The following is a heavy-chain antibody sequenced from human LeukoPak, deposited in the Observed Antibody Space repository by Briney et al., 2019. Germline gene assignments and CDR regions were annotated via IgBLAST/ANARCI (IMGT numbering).Heavy chain of an antibody. CDR1: GFTFSSYE. CDR2: ISSSGSTI. J-gene: IGHJ4*02. CDR3: AKERSRGGDCLDY. D-gene: IGHD2-21*02. Sequence: GGSLRLSCAASGFTFSSYEMNWVRQAPGKGLEWVSYISSSGSTIYYANSVKGRFTISRDNSKNTLYLQMNSLRAEETAVYYCAKERSRGGDCLDYWGQGTLVTVSS. V-gene: IGHV3-48*03.